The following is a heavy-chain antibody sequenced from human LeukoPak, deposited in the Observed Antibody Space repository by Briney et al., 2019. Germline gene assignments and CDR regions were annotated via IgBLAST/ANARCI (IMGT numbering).Heavy chain of an antibody. Sequence: GGSLRLSCAASGFTFSSYAMSWVRQAPGKGPEWVSAISGSGGSTNYADSVKGRFTISRDNSKNTLYLQMNSLRAEDTAVYYCAKSISVPGRRPEYYFDYWGQGTLVTVSS. CDR2: ISGSGGST. CDR3: AKSISVPGRRPEYYFDY. CDR1: GFTFSSYA. V-gene: IGHV3-23*01. J-gene: IGHJ4*02. D-gene: IGHD6-19*01.